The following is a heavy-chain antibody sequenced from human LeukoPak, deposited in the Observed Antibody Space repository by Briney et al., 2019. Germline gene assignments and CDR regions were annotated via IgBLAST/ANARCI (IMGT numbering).Heavy chain of an antibody. Sequence: GESLNISCKGSGYSFATYWIGWVRQTPGKGLERMGIIYPGDSDTRYSPSFQSQVTISDDKSITTASLQWSSLKASDTAMYYCARHQIVGATRSPFDYWGQGTLVTVSS. J-gene: IGHJ4*02. CDR3: ARHQIVGATRSPFDY. CDR1: GYSFATYW. V-gene: IGHV5-51*01. CDR2: IYPGDSDT. D-gene: IGHD1-26*01.